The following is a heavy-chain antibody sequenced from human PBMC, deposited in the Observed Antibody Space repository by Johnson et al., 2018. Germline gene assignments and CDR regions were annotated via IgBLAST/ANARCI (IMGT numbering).Heavy chain of an antibody. Sequence: VQLQESGGGLVQPGGSLRLSCAASGFTVSTNYMSWVRQAPGKGLEWVSIIYDGDTAHYADSVKGRFTIPRDNAKNTLYLQMNSLRAEDTAVYYCARDPNDYLANYYYYMDVWGKGTTVTVSS. D-gene: IGHD4/OR15-4a*01. CDR1: GFTVSTNY. CDR2: IYDGDTA. V-gene: IGHV3-66*02. J-gene: IGHJ6*03. CDR3: ARDPNDYLANYYYYMDV.